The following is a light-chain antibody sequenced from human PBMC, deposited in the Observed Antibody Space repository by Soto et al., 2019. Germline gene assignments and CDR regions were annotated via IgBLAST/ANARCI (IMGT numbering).Light chain of an antibody. CDR3: QSYDTSLSGLVV. CDR2: GDN. Sequence: QSVLTQPPSVSGAPGQRVTISCTGSSSNIGAGYDVHWYRQLPGAAPKVLIYGDNNRPSGVPDRFSGSKSGTSASLAITGLQSEDEGDYYCQSYDTSLSGLVVFGGGTKVTVL. J-gene: IGLJ2*01. CDR1: SSNIGAGYD. V-gene: IGLV1-40*01.